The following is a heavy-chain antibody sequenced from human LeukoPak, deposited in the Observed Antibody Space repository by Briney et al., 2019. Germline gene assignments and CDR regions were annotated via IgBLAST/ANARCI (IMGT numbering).Heavy chain of an antibody. D-gene: IGHD6-13*01. CDR1: GFTFSTYW. V-gene: IGHV3-7*03. J-gene: IGHJ4*02. Sequence: GGSLRLSCAASGFTFSTYWMSWVRQAPGKGLEWVANIKQDGSEKNYVDSVKGRFTVSRDNAKNSLSLQMNSPRAEDTAVYYCAKDYSSSWYFLFASWGQGTLVTVSS. CDR3: AKDYSSSWYFLFAS. CDR2: IKQDGSEK.